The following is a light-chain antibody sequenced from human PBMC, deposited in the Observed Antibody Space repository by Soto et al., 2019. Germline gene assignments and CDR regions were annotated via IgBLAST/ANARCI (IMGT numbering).Light chain of an antibody. CDR2: GAS. Sequence: EILLTQSPGTLSLSPGERATLSCRASQSVSSIQLAWYQQKPGQAPRLLIYGASSRATGIPDRFSGSGSGTDFTLTISILEPEDLAVYCCQQYDSSRRTFGQGTKVDIK. CDR3: QQYDSSRRT. J-gene: IGKJ1*01. V-gene: IGKV3-20*01. CDR1: QSVSSIQ.